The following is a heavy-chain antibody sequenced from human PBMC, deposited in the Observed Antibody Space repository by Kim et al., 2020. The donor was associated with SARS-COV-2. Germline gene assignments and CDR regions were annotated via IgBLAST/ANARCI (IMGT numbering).Heavy chain of an antibody. V-gene: IGHV3-9*01. CDR2: ISWNSGSI. CDR3: AKDRYYDQLHAFDI. D-gene: IGHD3-22*01. CDR1: GFTFDDYA. Sequence: GGSLRLSCAASGFTFDDYAMHWVRQAPGKGLEWVSGISWNSGSIGYADSVKGRFTISRDNAKNSLYLQMNSLRAEDTALYYCAKDRYYDQLHAFDIWGQGTMVTVSS. J-gene: IGHJ3*02.